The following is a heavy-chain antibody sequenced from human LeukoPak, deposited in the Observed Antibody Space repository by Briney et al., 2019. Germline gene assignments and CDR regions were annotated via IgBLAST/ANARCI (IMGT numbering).Heavy chain of an antibody. CDR1: DGSFSGYY. J-gene: IGHJ4*02. V-gene: IGHV4-34*01. D-gene: IGHD2-2*01. CDR3: ARKVDIVVVPAAAISSYFDY. Sequence: SETLSLTCAVYDGSFSGYYWSWIRQPPGKGLEWIGEINHSGSTNYNPSLKSRVTISVDTSKNQFSLKLSSVTAADTAVYYCARKVDIVVVPAAAISSYFDYWGQGTLVTVSS. CDR2: INHSGST.